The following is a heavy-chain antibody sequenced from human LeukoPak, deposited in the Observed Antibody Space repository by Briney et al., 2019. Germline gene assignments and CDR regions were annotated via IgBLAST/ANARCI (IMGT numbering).Heavy chain of an antibody. CDR2: INPKSGDT. Sequence: ASVKVSCKASGYTFSDYYMHWVRQAPGQGLEWMGWINPKSGDTNYSQKFQARVTMTRDTSITTTYTELSRLSSDDTAVYYCARQDTGQLDYWGQGTLVTVSS. CDR3: ARQDTGQLDY. D-gene: IGHD2-8*02. J-gene: IGHJ4*02. V-gene: IGHV1-2*02. CDR1: GYTFSDYY.